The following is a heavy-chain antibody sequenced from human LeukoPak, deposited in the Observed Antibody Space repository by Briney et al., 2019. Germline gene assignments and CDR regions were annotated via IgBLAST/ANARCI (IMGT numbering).Heavy chain of an antibody. V-gene: IGHV4-39*01. CDR3: ARGGTTVTPGLLWFDP. CDR1: SDSFSSIYY. Sequence: PSETLSLTCTVSSDSFSSIYYWGWLRQPPGKGPEWIGSISYSGITYYNPSLKSRVIISVDTSKNQFSLQLESVTAADTGVYYCARGGTTVTPGLLWFDPWGQGTLVTVSS. J-gene: IGHJ5*02. D-gene: IGHD4-17*01. CDR2: ISYSGIT.